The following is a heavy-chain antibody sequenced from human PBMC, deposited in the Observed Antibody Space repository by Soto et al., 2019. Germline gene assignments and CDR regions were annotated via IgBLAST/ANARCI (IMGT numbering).Heavy chain of an antibody. D-gene: IGHD4-4*01. CDR3: ARDTDRRYDYYYYMDV. CDR1: GYTFTSYG. J-gene: IGHJ6*03. Sequence: ASVKVSFKASGYTFTSYGISWVRQAPGQGLEWMGRISAYNGNTNYAQKLQGRVTMTTDTSTSTAYMELRSLRSDDTAVYYCARDTDRRYDYYYYMDVWGKGTTVTVSS. CDR2: ISAYNGNT. V-gene: IGHV1-18*01.